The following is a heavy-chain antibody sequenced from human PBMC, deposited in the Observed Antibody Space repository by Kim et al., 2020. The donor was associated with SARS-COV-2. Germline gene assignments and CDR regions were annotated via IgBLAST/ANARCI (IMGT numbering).Heavy chain of an antibody. CDR3: ARRLWFGDAFDI. V-gene: IGHV1-8*01. CDR2: MNPNSGNT. Sequence: ASVKVSCKASGYTFTSYDINWVRQATGQGLEWMGWMNPNSGNTGYAQKFQGRVTMTRNTSISTAYMELSSLRSEDTAVYYCARRLWFGDAFDIWGQGTMVTVSS. D-gene: IGHD3-10*01. J-gene: IGHJ3*02. CDR1: GYTFTSYD.